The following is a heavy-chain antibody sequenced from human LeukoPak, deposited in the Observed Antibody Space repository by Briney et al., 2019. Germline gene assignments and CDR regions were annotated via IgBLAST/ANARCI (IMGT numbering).Heavy chain of an antibody. CDR1: GFTFSSYS. V-gene: IGHV3-48*01. Sequence: HPGGSLRLTCAASGFTFSSYSMNWVRQAPGKGLEWFSYISSSSSTIYYAYSVKGRFTISRDNAKNSLYLQMNSPRAEDTAVYYCARESHFGDYWGQGTLVTVSS. CDR2: ISSSSSTI. J-gene: IGHJ4*02. CDR3: ARESHFGDY. D-gene: IGHD3-16*01.